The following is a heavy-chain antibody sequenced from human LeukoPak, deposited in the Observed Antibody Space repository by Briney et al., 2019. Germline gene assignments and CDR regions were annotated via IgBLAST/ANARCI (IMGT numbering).Heavy chain of an antibody. Sequence: GGSLRLSCAASGFTFSSYAMSWVRQAPGKGLEWVSAISGSGGSTYYADSVKGRFTISRDNSKNTLYLQMNSLRAEDTAVYYCARDTGGRGWFDPWGQGTLVTVSS. D-gene: IGHD2-8*02. CDR3: ARDTGGRGWFDP. CDR1: GFTFSSYA. V-gene: IGHV3-23*01. J-gene: IGHJ5*02. CDR2: ISGSGGST.